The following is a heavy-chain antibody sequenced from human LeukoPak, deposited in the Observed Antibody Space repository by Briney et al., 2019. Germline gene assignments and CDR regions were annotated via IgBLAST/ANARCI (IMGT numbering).Heavy chain of an antibody. CDR3: ARHIGGGIEDMDV. CDR2: IYVTGT. J-gene: IGHJ6*03. V-gene: IGHV4-59*08. D-gene: IGHD3-16*02. CDR1: GGSIGTYY. Sequence: SETLSLTCTVSGGSIGTYYWSWFRQSPGTGLEWIGYIYVTGTRYNPYLQSRVTISVDRSRNQFFLKMTSVTAADTAVYYCARHIGGGIEDMDVWGRGTKVTVSS.